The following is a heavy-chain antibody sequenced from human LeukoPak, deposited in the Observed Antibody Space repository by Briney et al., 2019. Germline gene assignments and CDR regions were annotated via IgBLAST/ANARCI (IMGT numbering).Heavy chain of an antibody. CDR3: ARTTVTTPGYYGMDV. V-gene: IGHV1-69*13. J-gene: IGHJ6*02. CDR1: GGTFSSYA. CDR2: IIPIFGTA. Sequence: GASVKVSCKASGGTFSSYAISWVRQAPGQGLEWMGGIIPIFGTANYAQKFQGRVTITADESTSTAYMELSSLRSEDTAVYYCARTTVTTPGYYGMDVWGQGTTVTVSS. D-gene: IGHD4-17*01.